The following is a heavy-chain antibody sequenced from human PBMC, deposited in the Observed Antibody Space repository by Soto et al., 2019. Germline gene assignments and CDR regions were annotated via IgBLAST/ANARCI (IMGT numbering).Heavy chain of an antibody. J-gene: IGHJ4*02. Sequence: ASVKVSCKASGYTFTSYGISWVRQAPGQGLEWMGWISAYNGNTNYAQKLQGRVTMTTDTSTSTAYMERRSLRSDYTAVYYCAREKEPYDSSGYYGYWGQGTLVTVSS. D-gene: IGHD3-22*01. CDR2: ISAYNGNT. CDR3: AREKEPYDSSGYYGY. V-gene: IGHV1-18*04. CDR1: GYTFTSYG.